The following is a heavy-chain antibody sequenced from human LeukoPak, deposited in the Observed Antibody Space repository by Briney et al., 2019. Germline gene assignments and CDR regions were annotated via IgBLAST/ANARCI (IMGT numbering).Heavy chain of an antibody. D-gene: IGHD3-22*01. V-gene: IGHV3-66*01. J-gene: IGHJ1*01. CDR3: ARAAEPKRYYYDSSGYYYDPEYFQH. CDR2: IYSGGST. CDR1: GFTVSSNY. Sequence: PGGSLRLSCAASGFTVSSNYMSWVRQAPGKGLEWVSVIYSGGSTYYADSVKGRFTLSRDNSKNTLYLQMNSLRAEDTAVYYCARAAEPKRYYYDSSGYYYDPEYFQHWGQGTLVTVSS.